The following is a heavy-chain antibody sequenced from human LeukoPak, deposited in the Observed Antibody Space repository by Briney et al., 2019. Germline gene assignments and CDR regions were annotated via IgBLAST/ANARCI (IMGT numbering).Heavy chain of an antibody. CDR1: GGTFSRYA. Sequence: SEKLSCKASGGTFSRYAISWVRQAPGQGLQWMGRIIPYVAIRNYAQKFQGRVTNTADKSTGTAYMELSSLGSEDTAVYYCARGHDKSGSFDYWGQGTLVTVSS. D-gene: IGHD3-22*01. CDR2: IIPYVAIR. V-gene: IGHV1-69*04. J-gene: IGHJ4*02. CDR3: ARGHDKSGSFDY.